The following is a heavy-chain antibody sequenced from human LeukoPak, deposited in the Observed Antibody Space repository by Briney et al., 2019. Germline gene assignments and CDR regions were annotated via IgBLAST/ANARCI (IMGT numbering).Heavy chain of an antibody. V-gene: IGHV3-66*01. CDR1: GFTVSSNY. Sequence: GGSLRLSCVVSGFTVSSNYMSWVRQAPGKGLEWVSVIYSGGSTYYADSVKGRFTFSRDNSKNTLYLQMNSLRAEDTAVYYCAGGTITLVRGVTPGYFSYTMDVWGQGTTVTVSS. CDR2: IYSGGST. CDR3: AGGTITLVRGVTPGYFSYTMDV. D-gene: IGHD3-10*01. J-gene: IGHJ6*02.